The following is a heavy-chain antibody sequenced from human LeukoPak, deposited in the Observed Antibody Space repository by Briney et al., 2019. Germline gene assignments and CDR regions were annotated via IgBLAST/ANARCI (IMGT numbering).Heavy chain of an antibody. V-gene: IGHV4-39*01. Sequence: SETLSLTCTVSGGSISSSSYYWGWIRQPPGKGLEWIGSIYYSGSTYYNPSLKSRVTISVDTSKNQFSLKLSSVTAADTAVYYCARRIAARQKPFDYWGQGTLVTVSS. D-gene: IGHD6-6*01. CDR2: IYYSGST. J-gene: IGHJ4*02. CDR3: ARRIAARQKPFDY. CDR1: GGSISSSSYY.